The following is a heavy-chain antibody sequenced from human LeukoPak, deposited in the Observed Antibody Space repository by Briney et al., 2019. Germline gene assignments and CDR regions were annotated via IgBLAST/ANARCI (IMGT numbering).Heavy chain of an antibody. D-gene: IGHD3-22*01. Sequence: GRSLRLSCAASGFTFSSYGMHWVRKAPGKGLEWVAVIWYDGSNKYYVDSVQGRFTISRDNSKNTLYLQMSSLRAEDTAVYYCARGDYYDSSGYYFPDAFDIWGQGTMVTVSS. CDR1: GFTFSSYG. J-gene: IGHJ3*02. CDR3: ARGDYYDSSGYYFPDAFDI. V-gene: IGHV3-33*01. CDR2: IWYDGSNK.